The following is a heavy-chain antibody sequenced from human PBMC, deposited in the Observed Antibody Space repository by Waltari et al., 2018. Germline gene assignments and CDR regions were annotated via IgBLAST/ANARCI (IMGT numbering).Heavy chain of an antibody. D-gene: IGHD3-3*01. CDR3: ARDRPYYDFWSGYFSHGAFDI. J-gene: IGHJ3*02. CDR1: GFTFDDYG. CDR2: INWNGGST. V-gene: IGHV3-20*04. Sequence: EVQLVESGGGVVRPGGSLRLSCAASGFTFDDYGMSWVRQAPGTGLEWVSGINWNGGSTGYADSVKGRFTISRDNAKNSLYLQMNSLRAEDTALYYCARDRPYYDFWSGYFSHGAFDIWGQGTMVTVSS.